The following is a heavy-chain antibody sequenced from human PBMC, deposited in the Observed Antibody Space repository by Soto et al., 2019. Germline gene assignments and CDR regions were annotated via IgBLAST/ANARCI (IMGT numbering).Heavy chain of an antibody. CDR2: TYYRSKWYN. CDR3: SSDNMVRTMIHFLS. Sequence: PSQTLSLTCAISGDSVASNSAAWNWIRQSPSRGLEWLGRTYYRSKWYNDYSESVKSRITINPDTSKNQDSLQLKSVTPEDTAVYSFSSDNMVRTMIHFLSWRQGPLVTV. D-gene: IGHD3-22*01. CDR1: GDSVASNSAA. J-gene: IGHJ5*02. V-gene: IGHV6-1*01.